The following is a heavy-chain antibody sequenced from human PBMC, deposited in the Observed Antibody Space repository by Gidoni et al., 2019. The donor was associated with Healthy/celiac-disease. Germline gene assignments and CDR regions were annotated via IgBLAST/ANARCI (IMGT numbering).Heavy chain of an antibody. CDR3: VKDGVEWELPPFAHFDY. CDR2: ISSNGGST. V-gene: IGHV3-64D*06. J-gene: IGHJ4*02. CDR1: GFTFRSSA. Sequence: EVQLVESGGGLVQPGGSLRPPCSASGFTFRSSAMPLVRQAPGKGLEYVSAISSNGGSTYYADSVKGRFTISRDNSKNTLYLQMSSLRAEDTAVYYCVKDGVEWELPPFAHFDYWGQGTLVTVSS. D-gene: IGHD1-26*01.